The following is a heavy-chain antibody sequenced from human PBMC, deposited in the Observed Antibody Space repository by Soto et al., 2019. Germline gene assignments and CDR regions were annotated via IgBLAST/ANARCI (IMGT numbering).Heavy chain of an antibody. CDR3: AKGEGSSGYYSLVDY. V-gene: IGHV3-9*01. D-gene: IGHD3-22*01. Sequence: EVQLVESGGGLVQPGRSLRLSCAASGFTFDDYAMHWVRHAPGKGLERVSGISWNSGSIGYADSVKGRFTISRDNAKNSLYLQMNSLRAEDTALYYCAKGEGSSGYYSLVDYWGQGTLVTVSS. J-gene: IGHJ4*02. CDR2: ISWNSGSI. CDR1: GFTFDDYA.